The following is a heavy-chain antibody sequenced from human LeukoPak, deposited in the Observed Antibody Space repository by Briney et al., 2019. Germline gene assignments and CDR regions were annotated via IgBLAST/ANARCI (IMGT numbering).Heavy chain of an antibody. V-gene: IGHV3-7*01. Sequence: GGSPKPSRAASGFTLSGSAIQWVRQAPGQGMGWVGNINRDGSGQDYADSVKGRFTLTRDNARNSLSLQMNSLRVEDTAVYYCARVPYGTLAYVAFDIWGQGTVVTVSS. J-gene: IGHJ3*02. CDR2: INRDGSGQ. D-gene: IGHD3-16*01. CDR3: ARVPYGTLAYVAFDI. CDR1: GFTLSGSA.